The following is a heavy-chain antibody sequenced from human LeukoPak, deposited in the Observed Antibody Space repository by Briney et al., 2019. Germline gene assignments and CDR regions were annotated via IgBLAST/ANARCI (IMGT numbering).Heavy chain of an antibody. CDR1: GYTFTSYY. J-gene: IGHJ4*02. CDR3: ARGDSGSYYY. D-gene: IGHD1-26*01. CDR2: IKPTGGGT. V-gene: IGHV1-46*01. Sequence: ASVKVSCKASGYTFTSYYMHWVRQAPGQGLEWMGLIKPTGGGTKYAEKFQGRVTMTRDTSASTVYMELGSLTSEDTAVYYCARGDSGSYYYWGQGTLVTVSS.